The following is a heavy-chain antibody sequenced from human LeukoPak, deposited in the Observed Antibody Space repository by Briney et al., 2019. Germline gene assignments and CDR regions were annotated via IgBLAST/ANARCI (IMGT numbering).Heavy chain of an antibody. CDR3: AREGTAPESTDDAFDI. D-gene: IGHD1-1*01. CDR2: INPNSGGT. Sequence: ASVKVSCKASGYTFTSYYMHWVRQAPGQGLEWMGWINPNSGGTNSAQKFQGRVTMTRDTSISTAYMELSRLRSDDTAVYYCAREGTAPESTDDAFDIWGQGTMVSVSS. J-gene: IGHJ3*02. V-gene: IGHV1-2*02. CDR1: GYTFTSYY.